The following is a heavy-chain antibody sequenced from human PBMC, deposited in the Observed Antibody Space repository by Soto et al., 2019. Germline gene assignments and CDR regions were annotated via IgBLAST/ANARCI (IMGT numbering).Heavy chain of an antibody. CDR3: ARVLNFYDGSGYYSLGFDI. Sequence: QVQLQESGPGLVKPSQTLSLTCTVSGGSISSGGYYWSWIRQHPGKGLEWIGYIYYSGSTYYNPSLTSRVTVSVDTSKNQFALKVSSVTAADTAVYYCARVLNFYDGSGYYSLGFDIWGQGTMVTVSS. J-gene: IGHJ3*02. CDR2: IYYSGST. V-gene: IGHV4-31*03. CDR1: GGSISSGGYY. D-gene: IGHD3-22*01.